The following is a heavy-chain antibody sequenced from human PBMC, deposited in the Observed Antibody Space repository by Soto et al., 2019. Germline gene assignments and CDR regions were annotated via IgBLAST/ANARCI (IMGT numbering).Heavy chain of an antibody. J-gene: IGHJ3*02. V-gene: IGHV3-48*01. CDR2: ISSSSSTI. CDR1: GFTFSSYS. Sequence: EVQLVESGGGLVQPGGSLRLSCAASGFTFSSYSMNWVRQAPGKGLEWVSYISSSSSTIYYADSVKGRFTISRDNAKNSLYLQMNSLRAEDTAVYYCARAVPGWFGELFGAFDIWGQGTMVTVSS. D-gene: IGHD3-10*01. CDR3: ARAVPGWFGELFGAFDI.